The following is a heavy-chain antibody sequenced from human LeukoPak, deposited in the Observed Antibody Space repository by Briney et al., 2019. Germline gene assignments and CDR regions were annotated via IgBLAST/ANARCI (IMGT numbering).Heavy chain of an antibody. CDR1: GGSISSSNW. CDR2: IYRSGST. J-gene: IGHJ4*02. CDR3: ARDLVENSRGHDF. V-gene: IGHV4-4*02. D-gene: IGHD2-15*01. Sequence: SETLSLTCAVSGGSISSSNWWTWVRQPPGKGLEWIGEIYRSGSTNYNPSLKSQVTISVDKSKNQFSLKLSSLTAADTAVYYCARDLVENSRGHDFWGQGILVIVSS.